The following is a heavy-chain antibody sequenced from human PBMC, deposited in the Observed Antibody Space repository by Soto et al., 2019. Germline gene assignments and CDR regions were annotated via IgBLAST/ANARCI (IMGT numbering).Heavy chain of an antibody. CDR1: GGSISTTNW. Sequence: VQLQESGPGLVKPSGTLSLTCTVSGGSISTTNWWSWVRQSPGKGLEWSGEILHIGSTNYNPSLKNRVTISIDKSTNQFSLRLSSVTAADTAVCYCASGFDSDGLYNGGHPWGQGTLVSVSS. CDR3: ASGFDSDGLYNGGHP. J-gene: IGHJ5*02. V-gene: IGHV4-4*02. CDR2: ILHIGST. D-gene: IGHD3-22*01.